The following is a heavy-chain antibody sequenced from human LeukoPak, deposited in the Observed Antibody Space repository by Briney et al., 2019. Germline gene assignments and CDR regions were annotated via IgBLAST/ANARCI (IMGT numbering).Heavy chain of an antibody. CDR1: GGSISSGRYY. Sequence: TQTLSLTCTVSGGSISSGRYYWSSIRQHPGKGLEWIWYIYYSESTYYNPSLKSRVTISVDTSKNQFSLQLSSVTAAHTAVYYSASEGRWSSSWQAPSWGQATLVTVPS. CDR2: IYYSEST. V-gene: IGHV4-31*03. J-gene: IGHJ5*02. D-gene: IGHD6-13*01. CDR3: ASEGRWSSSWQAPS.